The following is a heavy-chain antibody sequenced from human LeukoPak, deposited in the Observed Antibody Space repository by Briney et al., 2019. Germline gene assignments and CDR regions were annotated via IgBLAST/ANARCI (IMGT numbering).Heavy chain of an antibody. D-gene: IGHD1-7*01. Sequence: PGGSLRLTCAASGFSISSYEMNWVRQAPGKGLEWVSHISSSGSTIWYADSVKGRFTLSRDNAKNSLYLQMNSLRAEDTAVYYCARVELAPYYYYMDVWGKGTTVTVSS. CDR3: ARVELAPYYYYMDV. V-gene: IGHV3-48*03. CDR1: GFSISSYE. CDR2: ISSSGSTI. J-gene: IGHJ6*03.